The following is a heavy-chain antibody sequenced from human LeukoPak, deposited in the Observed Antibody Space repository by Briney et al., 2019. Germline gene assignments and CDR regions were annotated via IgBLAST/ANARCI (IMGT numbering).Heavy chain of an antibody. J-gene: IGHJ6*02. CDR1: GFTFSSYG. V-gene: IGHV3-30*18. CDR2: ISYDGSNK. Sequence: QPGGSLRLSCAASGFTFSSYGMHWVRQAPGKGLEWVAVISYDGSNKYYADSAKGRFTISRDNSKNTLYLQMNSLRAEDTAVYYCAKAVAAAGRPYYYYYGMDVWGQGTTVTVSS. CDR3: AKAVAAAGRPYYYYYGMDV. D-gene: IGHD6-13*01.